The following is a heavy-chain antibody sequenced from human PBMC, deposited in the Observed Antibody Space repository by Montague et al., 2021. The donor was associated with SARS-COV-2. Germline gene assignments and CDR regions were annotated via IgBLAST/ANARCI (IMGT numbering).Heavy chain of an antibody. D-gene: IGHD2-8*02. J-gene: IGHJ4*02. CDR1: GFTFSNYA. CDR3: AREGFTGKYVEY. CDR2: ISSSGSTK. Sequence: SLRLSCAGSGFTFSNYAMHWVRQAPGKGLEWISDISSSGSTKYYIDSVKGRFTISRDNAKNPLYLQMNSLRAEDTAVYYCAREGFTGKYVEYWGQGTLVTVSS. V-gene: IGHV3-48*03.